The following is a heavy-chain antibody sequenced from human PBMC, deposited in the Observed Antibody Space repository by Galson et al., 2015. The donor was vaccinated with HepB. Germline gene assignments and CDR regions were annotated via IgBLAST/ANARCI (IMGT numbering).Heavy chain of an antibody. Sequence: SVKVSCKASGYTFTGYYMHWVRQAPGQGLEWMGWINPNSGGTNYAQKFQGWVTMTRDTSISTAYMELSRLRSDDTAVYYCARCPYYDSSGYSELQGGYGMDVWGQGTTVTVSS. D-gene: IGHD3-22*01. V-gene: IGHV1-2*04. J-gene: IGHJ6*02. CDR2: INPNSGGT. CDR3: ARCPYYDSSGYSELQGGYGMDV. CDR1: GYTFTGYY.